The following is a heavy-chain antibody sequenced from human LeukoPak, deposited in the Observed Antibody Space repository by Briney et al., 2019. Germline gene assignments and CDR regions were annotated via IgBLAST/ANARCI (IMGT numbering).Heavy chain of an antibody. V-gene: IGHV3-74*01. CDR2: IKSDGSGT. Sequence: PGGSLRLSCTASGFTFSVSWMHWVRQAPGKGLGWVSVIKSDGSGTAYADSVKGRFTISRDDAKNTVYLQMNSLRADDTAMYYCAKDYFGSIDYWGQGTLVTVSS. D-gene: IGHD2/OR15-2a*01. CDR1: GFTFSVSW. J-gene: IGHJ4*02. CDR3: AKDYFGSIDY.